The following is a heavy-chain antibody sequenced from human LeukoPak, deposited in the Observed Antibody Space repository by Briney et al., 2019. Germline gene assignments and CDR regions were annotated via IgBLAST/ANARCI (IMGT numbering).Heavy chain of an antibody. Sequence: ASVKVSCKASGYTFTSYYMHWVRQAPGQGLEWMGWINPNSGGTNYAQKFQGRVTMTRDTSISTAYMELSRLRSDDTAVYYCARLVRSGSGTYYFDYWGQGTLVTVSS. D-gene: IGHD3-10*01. CDR2: INPNSGGT. CDR1: GYTFTSYY. J-gene: IGHJ4*02. V-gene: IGHV1-2*02. CDR3: ARLVRSGSGTYYFDY.